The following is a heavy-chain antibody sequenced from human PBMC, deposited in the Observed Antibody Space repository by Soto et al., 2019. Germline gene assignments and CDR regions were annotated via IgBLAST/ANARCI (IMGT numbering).Heavy chain of an antibody. V-gene: IGHV1-69*01. D-gene: IGHD3-10*01. CDR1: GGTFSSYA. Sequence: QVQLVQSGAEVKKPGSSVKVSCKASGGTFSSYAISWVRQAPGQGLEWMGGIIPIFGTANYAQKFQGRVTITADESTSTAYIELSSLRSEDTAVYYCARNYYGSGSYGDYYYDYGMDVWGQGTTVTVSS. J-gene: IGHJ6*02. CDR2: IIPIFGTA. CDR3: ARNYYGSGSYGDYYYDYGMDV.